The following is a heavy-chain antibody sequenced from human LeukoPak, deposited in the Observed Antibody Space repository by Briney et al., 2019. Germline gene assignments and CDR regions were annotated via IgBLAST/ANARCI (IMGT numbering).Heavy chain of an antibody. CDR2: INTIGNKI. CDR3: AKGRYSSSWAPFDP. CDR1: GFTFSSYS. V-gene: IGHV3-23*05. J-gene: IGHJ5*02. D-gene: IGHD4-11*01. Sequence: GGSLRLSCAASGFTFSSYSMNWVRQAPGRGLEWVSSINTIGNKIYYGDSVKGRFTISRDNSKNTLSLQMNNLRAEDTAIYYCAKGRYSSSWAPFDPWGQGTLVTVSS.